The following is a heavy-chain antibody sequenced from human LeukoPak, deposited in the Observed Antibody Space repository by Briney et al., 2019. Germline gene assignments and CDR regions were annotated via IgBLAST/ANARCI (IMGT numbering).Heavy chain of an antibody. D-gene: IGHD6-19*01. V-gene: IGHV1-69*06. CDR2: IIPIFGTA. CDR1: GCTFSSYA. CDR3: ASQILYSSGWSFDY. J-gene: IGHJ4*02. Sequence: ASLKLSCKASGCTFSSYAISWVRQAPGQGLEWMGRIIPIFGTANYAQNFQGRVTITADKSTSTSYLELSSLRSDGTAVYYCASQILYSSGWSFDYWGQGTLVTVSS.